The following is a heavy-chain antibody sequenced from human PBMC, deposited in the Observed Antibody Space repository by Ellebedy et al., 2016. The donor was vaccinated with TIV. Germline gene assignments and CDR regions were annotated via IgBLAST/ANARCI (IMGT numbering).Heavy chain of an antibody. Sequence: ASVKVSCKASGAAFSSHAVSWVRQAPGQGLEWMGWINPNSGATHYAQKFQGRVTMSRDTSISTAYMELSRLTSDDTAVYYCARDVGQWLVRYFFDYWGQGTLVTVSS. CDR2: INPNSGAT. D-gene: IGHD6-19*01. J-gene: IGHJ4*02. V-gene: IGHV1-2*02. CDR1: GAAFSSHA. CDR3: ARDVGQWLVRYFFDY.